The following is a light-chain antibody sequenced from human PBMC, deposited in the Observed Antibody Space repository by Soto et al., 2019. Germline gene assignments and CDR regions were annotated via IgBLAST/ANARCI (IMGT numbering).Light chain of an antibody. CDR3: QQSYSPPRT. V-gene: IGKV1-39*01. Sequence: DIQMPQSPSSLSASVGDRVTITCRASQRISSYLNWYQQKPGKAPNLLIYAASNLQSGVPSRFSGSGSGTDFTLIISSLQPEDFATYYCQQSYSPPRTFGQGTKVEI. CDR2: AAS. J-gene: IGKJ1*01. CDR1: QRISSY.